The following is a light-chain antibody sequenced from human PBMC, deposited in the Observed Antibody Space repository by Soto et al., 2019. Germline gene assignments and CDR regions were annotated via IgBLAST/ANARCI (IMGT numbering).Light chain of an antibody. Sequence: EIVVTQSPATLSVSPGETATLSCSTSHNIYSNLAWYQQKPGQAPRLLIYDASTRATGIPAKFSGSGSETEFTLTISSLQSEDFAIYYCQQYNNWPPWTFGQGTKVEIK. CDR1: HNIYSN. J-gene: IGKJ1*01. CDR2: DAS. CDR3: QQYNNWPPWT. V-gene: IGKV3-15*01.